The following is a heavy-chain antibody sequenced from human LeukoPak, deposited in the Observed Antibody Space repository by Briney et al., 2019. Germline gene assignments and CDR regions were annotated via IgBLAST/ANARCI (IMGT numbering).Heavy chain of an antibody. V-gene: IGHV1-46*01. D-gene: IGHD5-12*01. Sequence: ASVKVSCKASGYTFTSYYMHWVRQAPGQGLEWMGIINPSGGSTSYAQKFQGRVTITADESTSTAYMELSSLRSEDTAVYYCARDRGSSGYDSNWFDPWGQGTLVTVSS. CDR2: INPSGGST. J-gene: IGHJ5*02. CDR1: GYTFTSYY. CDR3: ARDRGSSGYDSNWFDP.